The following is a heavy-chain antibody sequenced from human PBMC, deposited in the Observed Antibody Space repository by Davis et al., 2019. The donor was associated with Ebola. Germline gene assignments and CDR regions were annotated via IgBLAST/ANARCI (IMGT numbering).Heavy chain of an antibody. CDR2: INPNTGGT. D-gene: IGHD6-13*01. Sequence: ASVTVSCKASGYTFTGYYMHWVRQAPGLGLEWMERINPNTGGTNYAQKFQGRVTMTRDPSISTAYMDLSRLISDDTAVYYCARDREAAAACYYGMDVWGKGTAVTVSS. CDR1: GYTFTGYY. J-gene: IGHJ6*04. V-gene: IGHV1-2*06. CDR3: ARDREAAAACYYGMDV.